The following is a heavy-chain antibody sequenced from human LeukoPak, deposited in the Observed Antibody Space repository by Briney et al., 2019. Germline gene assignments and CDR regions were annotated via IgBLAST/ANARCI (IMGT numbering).Heavy chain of an antibody. V-gene: IGHV1-69*04. Sequence: GASVKVSCKASGGTFSSYAISWVRQAPGQGLEWMGRIIPILGIANYAQKFQGRVTITADKSTSTAYMELSSLRSEDTAVYYCASGTAMDPYYYYGMDVWGQGTTVTVSS. D-gene: IGHD5-18*01. J-gene: IGHJ6*02. CDR2: IIPILGIA. CDR3: ASGTAMDPYYYYGMDV. CDR1: GGTFSSYA.